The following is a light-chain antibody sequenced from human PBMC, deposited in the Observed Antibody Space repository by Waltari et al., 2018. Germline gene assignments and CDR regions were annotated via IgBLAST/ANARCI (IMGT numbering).Light chain of an antibody. CDR2: EVS. Sequence: QSALTQPASVSGSPGQSITISCTGTSGDVGRYNLVSWYQQHPGKAPKLMIYEVSRRPSGVSNRFSGSKSGNTASLTISGLQAEDEADYYCCSYAGSSVGVVFGGGTKLTVL. CDR3: CSYAGSSVGVV. CDR1: SGDVGRYNL. J-gene: IGLJ2*01. V-gene: IGLV2-23*02.